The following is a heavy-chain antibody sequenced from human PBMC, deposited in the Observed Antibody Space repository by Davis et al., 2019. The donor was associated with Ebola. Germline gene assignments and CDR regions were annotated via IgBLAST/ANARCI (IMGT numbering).Heavy chain of an antibody. CDR3: ARDELPDAFDI. D-gene: IGHD4-23*01. Sequence: MPSETLSLTCTVSGYSISSGYYWGWIRQPPGKGLEWIGSIYHSGSTYYNPSLKSRVTISVDTSKNQFSLKLSSVTAADTAVYYCARDELPDAFDIWGQGTMVTVSS. CDR1: GYSISSGYY. CDR2: IYHSGST. V-gene: IGHV4-38-2*02. J-gene: IGHJ3*02.